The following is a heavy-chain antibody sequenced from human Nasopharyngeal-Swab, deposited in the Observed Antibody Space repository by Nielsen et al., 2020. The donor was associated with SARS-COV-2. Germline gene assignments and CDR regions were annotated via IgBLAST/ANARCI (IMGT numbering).Heavy chain of an antibody. D-gene: IGHD5-12*01. CDR1: GFTFSSYW. CDR2: INRDGSGT. Sequence: GGSLRLSCAGSGFTFSSYWMHWVRQAPGKGLMWVARINRDGSGTNYADSVKGRFTISRDNAKNSLYLQMNRLTNEDTAVYYCAREGSFVAPDTFDRWGQGTLVTVSS. J-gene: IGHJ4*02. CDR3: AREGSFVAPDTFDR. V-gene: IGHV3-74*01.